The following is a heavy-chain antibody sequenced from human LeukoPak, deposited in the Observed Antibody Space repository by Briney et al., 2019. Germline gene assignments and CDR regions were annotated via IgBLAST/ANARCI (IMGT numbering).Heavy chain of an antibody. CDR1: GFTFSSYA. CDR3: ARGIGYSYGYVKHY. V-gene: IGHV3-30-3*01. CDR2: ISYDGSNK. D-gene: IGHD5-18*01. Sequence: RSGGSLRLSCAASGFTFSSYAMHWVRQAPGKGLEWVAVISYDGSNKYYADSVKGRFTISRDNSKNTLYLQMNSLRAEDTAVYYCARGIGYSYGYVKHYWGQGTLVTVSS. J-gene: IGHJ4*02.